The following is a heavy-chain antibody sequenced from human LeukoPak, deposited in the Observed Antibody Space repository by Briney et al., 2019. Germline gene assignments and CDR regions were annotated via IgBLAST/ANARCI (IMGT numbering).Heavy chain of an antibody. Sequence: GGSLRLSCAASGFTFSSYSMNWVRQAPGKGLEWVSYISSSSSTIYCADSVKGRFTISRDNAKNSLYLQMNSLRAEGTAVYYCAGDSILLRGGGDFDYWGQGTLVTVSS. D-gene: IGHD3-16*01. CDR1: GFTFSSYS. V-gene: IGHV3-48*01. CDR2: ISSSSSTI. CDR3: AGDSILLRGGGDFDY. J-gene: IGHJ4*02.